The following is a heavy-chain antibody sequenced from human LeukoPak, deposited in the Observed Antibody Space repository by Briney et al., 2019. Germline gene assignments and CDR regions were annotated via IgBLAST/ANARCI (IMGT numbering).Heavy chain of an antibody. CDR3: ARHKSGYDFHWFDP. Sequence: SETLSLTCTVSGGSISSYYWSWIRQPPGKGLEWIGYIYYSGSTNYNPSLKSRVTISVDTSKNQFSLKLSSVTAADTAVYYCARHKSGYDFHWFDPWGQGTLVTVSS. CDR1: GGSISSYY. D-gene: IGHD5-12*01. J-gene: IGHJ5*02. V-gene: IGHV4-59*08. CDR2: IYYSGST.